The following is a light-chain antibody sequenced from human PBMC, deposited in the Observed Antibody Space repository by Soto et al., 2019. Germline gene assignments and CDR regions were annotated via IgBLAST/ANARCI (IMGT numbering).Light chain of an antibody. Sequence: DIQMTQSPSSLSAPIGDRVTITCQASQDISNYLNWYQQKPGKAPKLLIYDTSNLETGVPSRFSGGGSGTSYVITISGLQPEDIATYYCQQYANLPWTFGRGTKVDIK. J-gene: IGKJ1*01. CDR1: QDISNY. V-gene: IGKV1-33*01. CDR2: DTS. CDR3: QQYANLPWT.